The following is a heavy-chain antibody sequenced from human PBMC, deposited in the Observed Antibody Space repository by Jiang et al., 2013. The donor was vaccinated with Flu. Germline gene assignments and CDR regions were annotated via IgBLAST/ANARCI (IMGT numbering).Heavy chain of an antibody. V-gene: IGHV5-51*01. CDR2: IYPGDSDT. Sequence: SYWIGLGAPDARKGLEWMGIIYPGDSDTRYSPSFQGQVTISADKSISTAYLQWSSLKASDTAMYYCARGHVEVVTAIPDYWGQGTLVTVSS. J-gene: IGHJ4*02. D-gene: IGHD2-21*02. CDR1: SYW. CDR3: ARGHVEVVTAIPDY.